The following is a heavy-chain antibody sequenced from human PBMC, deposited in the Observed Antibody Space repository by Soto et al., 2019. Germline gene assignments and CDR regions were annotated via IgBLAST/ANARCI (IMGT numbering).Heavy chain of an antibody. Sequence: SETLSLTCTVSGGSISSGDYYWSWIRQPPGKGLEWIGYIYYSGSTHYNPSLKSRVTISVDTSKNQFSLKLSSVTAADTAVYYCASASSGYYLRYYYGMDVWGQGTTVTVSS. CDR1: GGSISSGDYY. J-gene: IGHJ6*02. CDR2: IYYSGST. CDR3: ASASSGYYLRYYYGMDV. V-gene: IGHV4-30-4*01. D-gene: IGHD3-3*01.